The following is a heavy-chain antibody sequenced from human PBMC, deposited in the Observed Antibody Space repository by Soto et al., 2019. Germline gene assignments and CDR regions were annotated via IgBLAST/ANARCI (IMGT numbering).Heavy chain of an antibody. CDR1: GFTFSSYG. CDR3: ARDYDSSGYFSPLPGGYYYYGMDV. CDR2: IWYDGSNK. J-gene: IGHJ6*02. Sequence: QVQLVESGGGVVQPGRSLRLSCAASGFTFSSYGMHWVRQAPGKGLEWVAVIWYDGSNKYYADSVKGRFTISRDNSKNTLYLQMNSLRAEDTAVYYCARDYDSSGYFSPLPGGYYYYGMDVWGQGTTVTVSS. D-gene: IGHD3-22*01. V-gene: IGHV3-33*01.